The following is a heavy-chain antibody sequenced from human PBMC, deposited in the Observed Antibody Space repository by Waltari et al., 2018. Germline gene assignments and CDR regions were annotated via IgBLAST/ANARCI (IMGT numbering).Heavy chain of an antibody. CDR2: INHSGST. CDR1: GGSFSGYY. CDR3: ARTAPPYDAFDI. V-gene: IGHV4-34*01. D-gene: IGHD2-21*02. J-gene: IGHJ3*02. Sequence: QVQLQQWGAGLLKPSETLSLTSAVYGGSFSGYYWSWIRQPPGKGLEWIGEINHSGSTNYNPSLKSRVTISVDTSKNQFSLKLSSVTAADTAVYYCARTAPPYDAFDIWGQGTMVTVSS.